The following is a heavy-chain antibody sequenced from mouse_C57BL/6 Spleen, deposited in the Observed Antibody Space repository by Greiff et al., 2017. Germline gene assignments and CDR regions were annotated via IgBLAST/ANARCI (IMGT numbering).Heavy chain of an antibody. CDR1: GYTFTSYD. J-gene: IGHJ3*01. V-gene: IGHV1-85*01. CDR3: ARSGYSPWFAY. Sequence: QVQLQQPGPELVKPGASAKVSCKASGYTFTSYDINWVKQRPGQGLEWIGWIHPRDGSTKYNEKFKGKATLTVDTSSSTAYMELDSLSSEDSAVYFCARSGYSPWFAYWGQGTLVTVSA. CDR2: IHPRDGST. D-gene: IGHD2-3*01.